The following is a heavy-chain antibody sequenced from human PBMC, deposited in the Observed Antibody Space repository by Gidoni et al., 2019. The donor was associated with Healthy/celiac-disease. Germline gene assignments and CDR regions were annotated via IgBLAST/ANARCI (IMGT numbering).Heavy chain of an antibody. Sequence: EVQLLESGGGLVQPGGSLRVSCAASGFSLSSYATSWGRQPPGKGLGWVSAISGSDGSTYDADSVRGRFNISRDNSKNTLYLQMNSLRAEDTAVYYCAKGRKVANYDYVWGSYLAGDYWGQGTLVTVSS. V-gene: IGHV3-23*01. CDR3: AKGRKVANYDYVWGSYLAGDY. D-gene: IGHD3-16*02. CDR1: GFSLSSYA. CDR2: ISGSDGST. J-gene: IGHJ4*02.